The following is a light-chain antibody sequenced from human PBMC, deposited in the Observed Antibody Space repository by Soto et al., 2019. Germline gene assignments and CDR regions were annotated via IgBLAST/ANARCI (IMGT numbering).Light chain of an antibody. CDR3: QQYNNCTPLT. V-gene: IGKV3-15*01. CDR1: QSVSRN. J-gene: IGKJ4*01. CDR2: GAS. Sequence: EILMTQSPATLSVSPGERATLSCRASQSVSRNLAWYQQKPGQAPRLLIYGASTRATGIPARFSGSGSGTEFTLTISSLQSEDFAVYYCQQYNNCTPLTFGGGTKVEIK.